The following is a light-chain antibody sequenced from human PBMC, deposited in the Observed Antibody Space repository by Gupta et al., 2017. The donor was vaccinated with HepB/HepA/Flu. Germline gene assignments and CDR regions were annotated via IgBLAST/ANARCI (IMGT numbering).Light chain of an antibody. CDR1: QSVRSY. J-gene: IGKJ2*01. V-gene: IGKV3-11*01. Sequence: IVFTQSPTPLSLSPGETATLPFRARQSVRSYLAWYQQKQGQAPRLLIYDAANRDTGIPASCSGSGCGTDFTLTISSREPEDFAVYYCQQRSNWPPYTFGQGTKLEIK. CDR2: DAA. CDR3: QQRSNWPPYT.